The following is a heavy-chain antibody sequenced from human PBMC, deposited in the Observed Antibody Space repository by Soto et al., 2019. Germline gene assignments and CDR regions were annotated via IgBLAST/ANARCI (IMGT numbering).Heavy chain of an antibody. V-gene: IGHV1-46*03. D-gene: IGHD3-10*01. CDR2: INPSGGST. Sequence: ASVKAYWKASGYTFSSYYMHWLRQAPGQGLEWMGIINPSGGSTSYAQKFQGRVTMTRDTSTSTVYMELSSLRSEDTAVYYCARVKGSMVRGVIFSGTNWFDPWAQGTLVTVSS. CDR1: GYTFSSYY. CDR3: ARVKGSMVRGVIFSGTNWFDP. J-gene: IGHJ5*02.